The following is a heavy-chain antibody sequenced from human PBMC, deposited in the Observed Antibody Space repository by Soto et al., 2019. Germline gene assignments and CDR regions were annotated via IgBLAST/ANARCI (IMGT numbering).Heavy chain of an antibody. CDR2: ISSSSSYI. J-gene: IGHJ3*02. CDR1: GFTFSSYS. D-gene: IGHD3-22*01. V-gene: IGHV3-21*01. CDR3: ARVDKYYDSSGYPDAFDI. Sequence: GGSLRLSCSASGFTFSSYSMNWVRQAPGNGLEWVSSISSSSSYIYYADSVKGRFTISRDNAKNSLYLQMNSLRAEDTAVYYCARVDKYYDSSGYPDAFDIWGQGTMVTASS.